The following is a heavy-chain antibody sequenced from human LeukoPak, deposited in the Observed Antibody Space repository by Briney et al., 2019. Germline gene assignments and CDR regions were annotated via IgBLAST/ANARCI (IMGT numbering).Heavy chain of an antibody. CDR2: ISGASSTI. J-gene: IGHJ4*02. CDR3: ARVREASRSTYSSGWSPEDY. CDR1: GFTFSTYS. Sequence: GGSLRLSCAASGFTFSTYSMNWVRQAPGKGLEWLSYISGASSTIYYADSVKGRLTVSRDNAKNSLYLQMNSLRAEDTAVYYCARVREASRSTYSSGWSPEDYWGQGTLVTVSS. D-gene: IGHD6-19*01. V-gene: IGHV3-48*04.